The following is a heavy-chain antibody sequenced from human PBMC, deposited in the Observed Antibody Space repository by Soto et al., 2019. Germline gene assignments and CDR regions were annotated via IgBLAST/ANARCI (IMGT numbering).Heavy chain of an antibody. CDR1: GGSISGGTYY. CDR2: IYFSGST. CDR3: ARGDWPTQMDV. Sequence: QVQLQESGPGLVKPSQTLSLTCTVSGGSISGGTYYWSWIRQPPGRGLEWIGYIYFSGSTYYNPSLKSRVIISVDTSKNQFSLRLSSVTAADTAVYYCARGDWPTQMDVWGQGTTVTVSS. V-gene: IGHV4-31*03. J-gene: IGHJ6*02. D-gene: IGHD2-21*01.